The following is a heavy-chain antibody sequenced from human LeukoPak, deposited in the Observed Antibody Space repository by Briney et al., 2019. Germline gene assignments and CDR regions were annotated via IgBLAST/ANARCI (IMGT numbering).Heavy chain of an antibody. CDR2: IGDNGGDT. D-gene: IGHD1-1*01. CDR1: GFTVSSNY. J-gene: IGHJ4*02. Sequence: PGGSLRLSCAASGFTVSSNYMSWVRQAPGKGLEWVSAIGDNGGDTKYADSVKGRFTISRDNSKNTLYLQMNSLRVEDTAIYYCGKDWKLDYWGQGTLVTVSS. V-gene: IGHV3-23*01. CDR3: GKDWKLDY.